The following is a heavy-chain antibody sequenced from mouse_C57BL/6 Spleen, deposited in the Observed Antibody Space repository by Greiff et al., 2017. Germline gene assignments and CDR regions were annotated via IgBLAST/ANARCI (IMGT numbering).Heavy chain of an antibody. CDR2: IRSKSNNYAT. J-gene: IGHJ2*01. CDR3: VRQGDYDYFDY. V-gene: IGHV10-1*01. Sequence: EVKLVESGGGLVQPKGSLKLSCAASGFSFNTYAMNWVRQAPGKGLEWVARIRSKSNNYATYYADSVKDRFTISRDDSESMLYLQMNNLKTEDTAMYYCVRQGDYDYFDYWGQGTTLTVSS. CDR1: GFSFNTYA. D-gene: IGHD2-4*01.